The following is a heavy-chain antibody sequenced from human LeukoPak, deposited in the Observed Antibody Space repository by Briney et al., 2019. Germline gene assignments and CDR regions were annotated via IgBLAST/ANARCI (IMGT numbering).Heavy chain of an antibody. CDR3: AKNTRGYNYHYYYYGMDV. J-gene: IGHJ6*02. Sequence: SVKVSCKASGGTFSSYAISWVRQAPGQGLEWMGGIIPIFGTANYAQKFQGRVTITADESTSTAYMELSSLRSEDTAVYYCAKNTRGYNYHYYYYGMDVWGQGTTVTVSS. V-gene: IGHV1-69*13. CDR2: IIPIFGTA. CDR1: GGTFSSYA. D-gene: IGHD5-24*01.